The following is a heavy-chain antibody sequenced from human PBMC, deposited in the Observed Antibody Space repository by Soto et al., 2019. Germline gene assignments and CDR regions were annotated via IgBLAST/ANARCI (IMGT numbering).Heavy chain of an antibody. Sequence: PSQTLSLTCAISGDSVSSNSAAWNLIRQSPSRGLEWLGRTYYRSKWYNDYAVSVKSRITINPDTSKNQFSLQLNSVTPEDTAVYYCAKTSIAARPRWFDPWGQGTLVTVSS. CDR1: GDSVSSNSAA. J-gene: IGHJ5*02. CDR3: AKTSIAARPRWFDP. D-gene: IGHD6-6*01. V-gene: IGHV6-1*01. CDR2: TYYRSKWYN.